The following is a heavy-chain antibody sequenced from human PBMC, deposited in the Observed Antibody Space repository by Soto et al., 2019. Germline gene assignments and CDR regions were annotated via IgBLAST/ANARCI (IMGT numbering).Heavy chain of an antibody. J-gene: IGHJ5*02. D-gene: IGHD6-13*01. Sequence: ETLSLTCTVSGGSMSSYYWSWIRQPPGKGLEWIAYIYYSGSTNYNPSLKSRVTISVDTSKNQFSLKLSSVTAADTAVYYCARHEGGSSWGFDPWGQGTLVTVSS. CDR3: ARHEGGSSWGFDP. V-gene: IGHV4-59*08. CDR2: IYYSGST. CDR1: GGSMSSYY.